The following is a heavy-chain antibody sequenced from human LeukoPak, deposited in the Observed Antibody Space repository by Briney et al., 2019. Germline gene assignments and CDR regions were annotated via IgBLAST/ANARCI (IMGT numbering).Heavy chain of an antibody. CDR2: IYYSGST. CDR1: GGSISSGDYY. J-gene: IGHJ5*02. CDR3: ARAQVPYRSGGSCYRHSWFDP. D-gene: IGHD2-15*01. V-gene: IGHV4-30-4*08. Sequence: SPTLSLTCTVSGGSISSGDYYWSWIRQPPGKGLEWIGYIYYSGSTYYNPSLKSRVTISVDTSKNQFSLKLSSVTVADTAVYYCARAQVPYRSGGSCYRHSWFDPWGQGTLVPVSS.